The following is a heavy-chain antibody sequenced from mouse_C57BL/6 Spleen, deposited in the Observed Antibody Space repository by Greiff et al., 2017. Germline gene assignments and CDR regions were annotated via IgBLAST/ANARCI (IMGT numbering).Heavy chain of an antibody. J-gene: IGHJ1*03. Sequence: QVQLQQPGAELVKPGASVKLSCKASGYTFTSYWMHWVKQRPGQGLEWIGMIHPNSGSTNYNEKFKSKATLTVDKSSSTAYMQLSSLTSEDSAVYYCARGDYGDWYFDVWGTGTTVTVSS. D-gene: IGHD1-1*02. CDR2: IHPNSGST. CDR3: ARGDYGDWYFDV. V-gene: IGHV1-64*01. CDR1: GYTFTSYW.